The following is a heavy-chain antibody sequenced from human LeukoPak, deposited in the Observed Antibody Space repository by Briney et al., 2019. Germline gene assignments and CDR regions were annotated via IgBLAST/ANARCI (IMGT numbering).Heavy chain of an antibody. CDR2: IYHSGST. CDR3: ARASFVGGDYSNYGSFDY. D-gene: IGHD4-11*01. Sequence: SETLSLTCAVSGSSISSGYYWGWIRQPPGKGLEWIASIYHSGSTYYNPSFKSRVSISVDTSKNQFSLKLTSVAAADTAVFYCARASFVGGDYSNYGSFDYWGQGILVTVSS. V-gene: IGHV4-38-2*01. CDR1: GSSISSGYY. J-gene: IGHJ4*02.